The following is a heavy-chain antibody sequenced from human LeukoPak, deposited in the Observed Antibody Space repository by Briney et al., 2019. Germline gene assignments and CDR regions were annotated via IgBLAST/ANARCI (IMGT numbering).Heavy chain of an antibody. CDR1: GFTFSSYN. Sequence: PGGSLRLSCAASGFTFSSYNMNWVRQAPGKGLEWVSSISSSSSYIYYADSVKGRFTISRDNAKNSLFLQINSLRAEGTAVYYCATSPYDSSGYYAYWGQGTLVTVSS. CDR2: ISSSSSYI. D-gene: IGHD3-22*01. J-gene: IGHJ4*02. CDR3: ATSPYDSSGYYAY. V-gene: IGHV3-21*01.